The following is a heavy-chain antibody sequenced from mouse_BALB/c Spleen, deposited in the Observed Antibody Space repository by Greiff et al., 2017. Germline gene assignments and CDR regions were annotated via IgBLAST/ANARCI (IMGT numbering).Heavy chain of an antibody. CDR2: ISYSGST. CDR1: GYSITSDYA. V-gene: IGHV3-2*02. D-gene: IGHD2-14*01. Sequence: VQLKESGPGLVKPSQSLSLTCTVTGYSITSDYAWNWIRQFPGNKLEWMGYISYSGSTSYNPSLKSRISITRDTSKNQFFLQLNSVTTEDTATYYCAHAFYYRYPWFAYWGQGTLVTVSA. CDR3: AHAFYYRYPWFAY. J-gene: IGHJ3*01.